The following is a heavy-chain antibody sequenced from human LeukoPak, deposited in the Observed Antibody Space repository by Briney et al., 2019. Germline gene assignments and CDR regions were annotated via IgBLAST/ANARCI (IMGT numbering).Heavy chain of an antibody. J-gene: IGHJ4*02. V-gene: IGHV4-34*01. Sequence: ASETLSLTCTVSGGSFRGDYYWAWIRQPPGKGLEWIGEINHSGSTNYNPSLKSRVTISVDTSKNQFSLKLSSVTAADTAVYYCARGKPYSNYFVYPTSPFDYWGQGTLVTVSS. D-gene: IGHD4-11*01. CDR2: INHSGST. CDR3: ARGKPYSNYFVYPTSPFDY. CDR1: GGSFRGDYY.